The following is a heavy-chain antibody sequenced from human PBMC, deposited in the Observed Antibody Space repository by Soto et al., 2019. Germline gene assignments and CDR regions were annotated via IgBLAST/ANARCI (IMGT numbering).Heavy chain of an antibody. D-gene: IGHD6-6*01. V-gene: IGHV4-34*01. CDR3: ARGSQSEYSSSNWFDP. Sequence: SETLSLTCAVYGGSFSGYYWSWIRQPPGKGLEWIGEINHSGSTNYNPSLKSRVTISVDTSKNQFSLKLSSVAAADTAVYYCARGSQSEYSSSNWFDPWGQGTLVTVSS. CDR2: INHSGST. J-gene: IGHJ5*02. CDR1: GGSFSGYY.